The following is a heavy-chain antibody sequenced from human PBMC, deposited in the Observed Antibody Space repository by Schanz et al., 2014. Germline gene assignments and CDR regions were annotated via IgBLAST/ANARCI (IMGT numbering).Heavy chain of an antibody. J-gene: IGHJ3*01. Sequence: QVQLVESGGGVVQPGRSLRLSCAGSGFSFSDYGMHWVRQAPGKGLGWVAVIWHDGSGKYYADSVKGRFTISRDNAKNSLYLQMNSLRAEDTGVYYCARGREVVAKIFDVWGQGTMVTVSS. V-gene: IGHV3-33*08. CDR1: GFSFSDYG. D-gene: IGHD3-22*01. CDR2: IWHDGSGK. CDR3: ARGREVVAKIFDV.